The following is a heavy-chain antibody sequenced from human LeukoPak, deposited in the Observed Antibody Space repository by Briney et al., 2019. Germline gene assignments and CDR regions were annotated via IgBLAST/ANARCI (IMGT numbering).Heavy chain of an antibody. Sequence: GASVKVSCKASGYTFTSYGISWVRQVPGQGLEWMGWISAYNGNTNYAQKLQGRVTMTTDASTSTAYMELRSLRSDDTAVYYCARKTVGATAEDYWGQGTLVTVSS. J-gene: IGHJ4*02. D-gene: IGHD1-26*01. V-gene: IGHV1-18*01. CDR3: ARKTVGATAEDY. CDR1: GYTFTSYG. CDR2: ISAYNGNT.